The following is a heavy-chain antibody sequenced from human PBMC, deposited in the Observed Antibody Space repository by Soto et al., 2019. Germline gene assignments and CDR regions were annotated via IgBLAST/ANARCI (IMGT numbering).Heavy chain of an antibody. CDR2: IYSGGST. J-gene: IGHJ5*02. Sequence: EVQLVESGGGLVQPGGSLRLSCAASGFTVSSNYMSWVRQAPGKGLEWVSVIYSGGSTYYADSVKGRFTISRDNSKNTLYLQMNSLRAEDTAVYYCERDAFGDSAFDPWGQGTLVTVSS. D-gene: IGHD4-17*01. CDR1: GFTVSSNY. CDR3: ERDAFGDSAFDP. V-gene: IGHV3-66*01.